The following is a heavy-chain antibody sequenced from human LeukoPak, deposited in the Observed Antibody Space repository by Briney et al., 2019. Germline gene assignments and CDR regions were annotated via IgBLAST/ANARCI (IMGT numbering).Heavy chain of an antibody. CDR1: GFTFTSFG. J-gene: IGHJ4*02. CDR2: IIPILGIA. V-gene: IGHV1-69*04. Sequence: ASVKVSCKASGFTFTSFGFSWVRQAPGQGLEWMGRIIPILGIANYAQKFQGRVTITADKSTSTAYMELSSLRSEDTAVYYCARLCSGGSCYGVDYWGQGTLVTVSS. D-gene: IGHD2-15*01. CDR3: ARLCSGGSCYGVDY.